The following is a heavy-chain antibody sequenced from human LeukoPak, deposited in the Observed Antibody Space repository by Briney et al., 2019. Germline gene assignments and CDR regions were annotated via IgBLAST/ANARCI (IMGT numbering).Heavy chain of an antibody. V-gene: IGHV3-30*01. D-gene: IGHD6-13*01. CDR1: GFTFSSYA. CDR3: ASSPSAGYYYYYCMDV. Sequence: GGSLRLSCAASGFTFSSYAMHWVRQAPGKGLEWVAVISYDGSNKYYADSVKGRFTISRDNSKNTLYLQMNSLRAEDTAVYYCASSPSAGYYYYYCMDVWGKGTTVTVSS. CDR2: ISYDGSNK. J-gene: IGHJ6*03.